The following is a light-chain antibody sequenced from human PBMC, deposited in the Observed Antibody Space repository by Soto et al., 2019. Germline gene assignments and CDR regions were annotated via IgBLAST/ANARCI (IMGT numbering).Light chain of an antibody. V-gene: IGLV2-14*01. Sequence: QYALTQPAAVSGSPGQSITISCTGTSSDVGAHNYVSWYQQHPGKAPKLMIYEVSNRPSGVSNRFSGSKSGNTASLTISGLQAEDEADYYCSSYTSSTWVFGGGTKLTVL. J-gene: IGLJ3*02. CDR1: SSDVGAHNY. CDR3: SSYTSSTWV. CDR2: EVS.